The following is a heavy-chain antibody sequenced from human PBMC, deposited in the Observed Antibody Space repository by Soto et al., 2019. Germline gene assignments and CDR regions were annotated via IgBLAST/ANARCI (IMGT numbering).Heavy chain of an antibody. CDR2: IIPIFTTT. CDR3: ARPSGLLGQFSALVDY. D-gene: IGHD6-6*01. J-gene: IGHJ4*02. V-gene: IGHV1-69*18. Sequence: QVQLVQSGSEVRRPGSSVKVSCKASGGSFSNSAIAWVRQAPGQGLEWLGMIIPIFTTTNYAQKFKDRLTITADGSTSTAHMELSGLKSEQTPVYFCARPSGLLGQFSALVDYWGQGTLVTVSS. CDR1: GGSFSNSA.